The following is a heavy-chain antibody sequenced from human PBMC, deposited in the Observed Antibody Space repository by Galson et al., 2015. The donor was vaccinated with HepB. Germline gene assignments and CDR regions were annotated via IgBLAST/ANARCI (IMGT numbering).Heavy chain of an antibody. D-gene: IGHD5-18*01. V-gene: IGHV3-64*01. CDR2: ISSNGGST. CDR1: GFTFSSYA. Sequence: SLRLSCAASGFTFSSYAMHWVRQAPGKGLEYVSAISSNGGSTYYANSVKGRFTISRDNSKNTLYLQMGSLRAEDMAVYYCASSDTAMVGAYGAFDVWGQGTMVTVSS. J-gene: IGHJ3*01. CDR3: ASSDTAMVGAYGAFDV.